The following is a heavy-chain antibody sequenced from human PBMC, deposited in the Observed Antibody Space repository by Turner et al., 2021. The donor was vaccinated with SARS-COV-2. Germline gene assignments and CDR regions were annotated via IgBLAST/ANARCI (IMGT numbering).Heavy chain of an antibody. V-gene: IGHV3-23*01. Sequence: EVQLLESGGGLVPPGGSLRLSCAASGFTFSNSAMSWVRQAPGKGLEWGSTISSSGGTTYYADSVKGRFTISRDNSKNTLYLQMNSLRAGDTALYYCANVGSYFFDYWGPGTLVTVSS. J-gene: IGHJ4*02. D-gene: IGHD3-10*01. CDR3: ANVGSYFFDY. CDR2: ISSSGGTT. CDR1: GFTFSNSA.